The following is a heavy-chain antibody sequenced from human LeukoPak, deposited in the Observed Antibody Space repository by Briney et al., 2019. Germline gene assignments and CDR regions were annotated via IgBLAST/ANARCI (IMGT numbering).Heavy chain of an antibody. CDR1: GGSISSYY. V-gene: IGHV4-4*08. D-gene: IGHD3-3*01. CDR2: IYYSGST. CDR3: AREYDFWSGYSYFDY. Sequence: SETLSLTCTVSGGSISSYYWSWIRQPPGKGLEWIGYIYYSGSTNYNPSLKSRVTISVDTSKNQFSLKLSSVTAADTAVYYCAREYDFWSGYSYFDYWGQGTLVTVSS. J-gene: IGHJ4*02.